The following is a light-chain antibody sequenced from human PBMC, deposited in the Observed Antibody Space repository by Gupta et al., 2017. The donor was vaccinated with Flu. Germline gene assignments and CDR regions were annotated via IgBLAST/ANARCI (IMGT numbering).Light chain of an antibody. Sequence: DIQVTQSPSTLSASVGDRVTITCRASQSISRGLAWYQQKPGKAPKLLIYKASTLDSGVPSRFSGSGVGTEFTLTISSLQPDDSATYYCQQYNNYWTFGQGTKVEIK. CDR3: QQYNNYWT. CDR1: QSISRG. CDR2: KAS. V-gene: IGKV1-5*03. J-gene: IGKJ1*01.